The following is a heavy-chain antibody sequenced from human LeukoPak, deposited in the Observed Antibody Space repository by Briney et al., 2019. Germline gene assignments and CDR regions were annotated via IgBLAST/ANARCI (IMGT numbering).Heavy chain of an antibody. J-gene: IGHJ4*02. Sequence: GGSLRLSCAASGFTFSTYWMHWVRQAPGKGLVWVSRISSVGSSTIYADSVKGRFTISRDNANNTLYLQMNSLRAEDTAVYFCARVRRDGYNLFFDYWGQGTLVTVSS. D-gene: IGHD5-24*01. CDR3: ARVRRDGYNLFFDY. V-gene: IGHV3-74*01. CDR1: GFTFSTYW. CDR2: ISSVGSST.